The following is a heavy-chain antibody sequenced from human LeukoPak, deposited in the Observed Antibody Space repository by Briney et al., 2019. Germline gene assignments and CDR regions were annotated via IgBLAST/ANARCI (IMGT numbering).Heavy chain of an antibody. CDR2: IIPIFGTA. D-gene: IGHD4-11*01. J-gene: IGHJ6*02. CDR1: GGTFSSYA. Sequence: SVKVSCKASGGTFSSYAISWVRQAPGQGLEWMGGIIPIFGTANYAQKFQGRVTITADESTSTAYMELSSLRSEDTAVYYCARDLIGGPTVTTDYYYYGMDVWGQGTTVTVPS. CDR3: ARDLIGGPTVTTDYYYYGMDV. V-gene: IGHV1-69*13.